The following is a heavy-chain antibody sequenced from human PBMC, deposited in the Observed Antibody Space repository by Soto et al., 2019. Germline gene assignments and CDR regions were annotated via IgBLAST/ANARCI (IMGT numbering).Heavy chain of an antibody. D-gene: IGHD4-17*01. CDR2: ISYDGSNK. V-gene: IGHV3-30-3*01. Sequence: QVHLVESGGGVVQPGRSLRLSCAASGFTFSSYAMHWVRQAPGKGLEWVSVISYDGSNKYYADSVKGRCTISRDNSKNTLYLQMNSLRAEDTAVYYCARTPMTTERYFDYWGQGTLVTVSS. J-gene: IGHJ4*02. CDR1: GFTFSSYA. CDR3: ARTPMTTERYFDY.